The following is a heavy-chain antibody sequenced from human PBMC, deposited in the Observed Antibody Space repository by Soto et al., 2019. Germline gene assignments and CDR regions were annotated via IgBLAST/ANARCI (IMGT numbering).Heavy chain of an antibody. D-gene: IGHD6-13*01. CDR1: GFTFSSYG. Sequence: PGGSLRLSCAASGFTFSSYGMHWVRQAPGKGLEWVAVIWYDGSNKYYADSVKGRFTISRDNSKNTLYLQMNSLRAEDTAVYYCERGVGRKIADREYYYGMDVWGQGTTVTVSS. V-gene: IGHV3-33*01. CDR2: IWYDGSNK. J-gene: IGHJ6*02. CDR3: ERGVGRKIADREYYYGMDV.